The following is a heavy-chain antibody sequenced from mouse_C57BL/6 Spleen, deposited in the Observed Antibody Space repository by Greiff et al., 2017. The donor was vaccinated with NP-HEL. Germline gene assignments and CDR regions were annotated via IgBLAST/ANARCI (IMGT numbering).Heavy chain of an antibody. Sequence: VMLVESEGGLVQPGSSMKLSCTASGFTFSDYYMAWVRQVPEKGLEWVANINYDGSSTYYLDSLKSRFIISRDNAKNILYLQMSSLKSEDTATYYCARAGVYNWDYFDYWGQGTTLTVSS. J-gene: IGHJ2*01. CDR2: INYDGSST. CDR3: ARAGVYNWDYFDY. CDR1: GFTFSDYY. V-gene: IGHV5-16*01. D-gene: IGHD4-1*01.